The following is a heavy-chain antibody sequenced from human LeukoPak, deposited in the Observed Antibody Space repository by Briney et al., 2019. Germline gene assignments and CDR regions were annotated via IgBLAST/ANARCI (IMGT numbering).Heavy chain of an antibody. CDR3: ARELPGIAVAGKGGYFDY. D-gene: IGHD6-19*01. CDR2: ISSNGGST. J-gene: IGHJ4*02. Sequence: GGSLRLSCAASSLTVSSYAIHWVRQAPGKGLEYVSAISSNGGSTYYANSVKGRFTISRDNSKNTLYLQMGSLRAEDMAVYYCARELPGIAVAGKGGYFDYWGQGTLVTVSS. V-gene: IGHV3-64*01. CDR1: SLTVSSYA.